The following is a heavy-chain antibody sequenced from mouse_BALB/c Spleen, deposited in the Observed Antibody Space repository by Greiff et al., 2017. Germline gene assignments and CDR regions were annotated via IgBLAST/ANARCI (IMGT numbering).Heavy chain of an antibody. Sequence: QVQLQQSGAELMKPGASVKISCKATGYTFSSYWIEWVKQRPGHGLEWIGEILPGSGSTNYNEKFKGKATFTADTSSNTAYMQLSSLTSEDSAVYYCARSGKGGDFDYWGQGTTLTVSS. CDR3: ARSGKGGDFDY. D-gene: IGHD4-1*01. J-gene: IGHJ2*01. CDR2: ILPGSGST. CDR1: GYTFSSYW. V-gene: IGHV1-9*01.